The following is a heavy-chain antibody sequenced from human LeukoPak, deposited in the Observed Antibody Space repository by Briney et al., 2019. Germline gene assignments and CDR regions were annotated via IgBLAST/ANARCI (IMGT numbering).Heavy chain of an antibody. V-gene: IGHV1-18*01. D-gene: IGHD3-10*01. CDR3: ARVVWFGELLYGYFGY. J-gene: IGHJ4*02. CDR2: ISAYNGNT. CDR1: GYTFTSYG. Sequence: ASVKVSCKASGYTFTSYGISWVRQAPGQGLEWMGWISAYNGNTNYAQKLQGRVTMTTDTSTSTAYMELRSLRSDDTAVYYCARVVWFGELLYGYFGYWGQGTLVTVSS.